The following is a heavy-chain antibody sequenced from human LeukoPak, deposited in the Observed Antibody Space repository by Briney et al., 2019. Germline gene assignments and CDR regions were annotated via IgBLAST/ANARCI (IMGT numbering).Heavy chain of an antibody. V-gene: IGHV4-4*07. CDR1: GGSISSYY. CDR3: AREQWIQLWLFDY. CDR2: IYTSGST. D-gene: IGHD5-18*01. Sequence: SETLSLTCTVSGGSISSYYWGWIRQPAGKGLEWIGRIYTSGSTNYNPSLKSRVTMSVDTSKNQFSLKLSSVTAADTAVYYCAREQWIQLWLFDYWGQGTLVTVSS. J-gene: IGHJ4*02.